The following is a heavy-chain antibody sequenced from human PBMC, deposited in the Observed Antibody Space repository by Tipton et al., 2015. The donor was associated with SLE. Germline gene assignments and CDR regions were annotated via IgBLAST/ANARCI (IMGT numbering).Heavy chain of an antibody. J-gene: IGHJ3*02. Sequence: TLSLTCTVSGGSISSSSYYWGWIRQPPGKGLEWIGEINHSGSTNYTPSLKSRVTISVDTSKNQFSLKLSSVTATDTAVYYCARRRVSHAFGSWGQGTMVTVSS. CDR2: INHSGST. D-gene: IGHD6-13*01. CDR3: ARRRVSHAFGS. CDR1: GGSISSSSYY. V-gene: IGHV4-39*07.